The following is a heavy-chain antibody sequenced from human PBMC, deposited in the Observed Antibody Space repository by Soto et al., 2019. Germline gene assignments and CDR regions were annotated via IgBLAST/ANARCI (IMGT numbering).Heavy chain of an antibody. Sequence: GASVKVSCKASGYTFTSYAMHWVRQAPGQRLEWMGWINAGNGNTKYSQKFQGRVTITRDTSASTAYMELSSLRSEDTAVYYCARLFGITMVRGVQDAFDIRGQGTMVTVSS. CDR2: INAGNGNT. CDR1: GYTFTSYA. J-gene: IGHJ3*02. V-gene: IGHV1-3*01. CDR3: ARLFGITMVRGVQDAFDI. D-gene: IGHD3-10*01.